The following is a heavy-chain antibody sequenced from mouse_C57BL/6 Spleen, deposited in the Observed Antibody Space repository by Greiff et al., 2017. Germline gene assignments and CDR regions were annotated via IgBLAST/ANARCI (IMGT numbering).Heavy chain of an antibody. CDR1: GFSLTSYG. V-gene: IGHV2-6*01. J-gene: IGHJ3*01. Sequence: VQGVESGPGLVAPSQSLSITCTVSGFSLTSYGVDWVRQSPGKGLEWLGVIWGVGSTNYNSALKSRLSISKDNSKSQVFLKMNSLQTDDTAMYYCATLNWDGAYWGQGTLVTVSA. CDR2: IWGVGST. CDR3: ATLNWDGAY. D-gene: IGHD4-1*01.